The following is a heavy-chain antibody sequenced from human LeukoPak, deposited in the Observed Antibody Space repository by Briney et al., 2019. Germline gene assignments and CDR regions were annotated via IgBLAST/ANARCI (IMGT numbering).Heavy chain of an antibody. V-gene: IGHV4-39*01. D-gene: IGHD2-2*01. CDR1: GASISSISYY. J-gene: IGHJ3*01. CDR3: ARLDCSSTSYRREWFGNAFDL. CDR2: VLCGGST. Sequence: PSETLTLTCTVSGASISSISYYWVWIRQPPGKGLVWVGSVLCGGSTYSNPFLNSRATLSIDTSKNQFSQRLSSVTAADTAVYYCARLDCSSTSYRREWFGNAFDLWGQGAMVTVSS.